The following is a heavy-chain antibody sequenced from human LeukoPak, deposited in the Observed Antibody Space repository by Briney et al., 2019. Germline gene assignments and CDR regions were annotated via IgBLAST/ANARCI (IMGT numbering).Heavy chain of an antibody. D-gene: IGHD4-17*01. CDR2: INHSGST. CDR1: GGSFSGYY. V-gene: IGHV4-34*01. J-gene: IGHJ4*02. CDR3: ARNAYHDYGAPFDY. Sequence: SETLSLTCAVYGGSFSGYYWSWIRQPPGKGLEWIGEINHSGSTNYNPSLKSRVTISVDTSKNQFSLKLSSVTAADTAVYYCARNAYHDYGAPFDYWGQGTLVTVSS.